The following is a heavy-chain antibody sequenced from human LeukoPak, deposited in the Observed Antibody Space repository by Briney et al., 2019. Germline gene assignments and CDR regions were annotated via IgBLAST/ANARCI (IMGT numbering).Heavy chain of an antibody. Sequence: GGSLRLSCAASGFTFTRHSMNWVRQAPGKGLEWVANIKQDGSETYYVDSVKGRFTISRDNAKNSLYLQMNSLRAEDTAVYYCARDQNGDYHFDYWGQGTLVTVSS. V-gene: IGHV3-7*01. D-gene: IGHD4-17*01. CDR1: GFTFTRHS. CDR2: IKQDGSET. CDR3: ARDQNGDYHFDY. J-gene: IGHJ4*02.